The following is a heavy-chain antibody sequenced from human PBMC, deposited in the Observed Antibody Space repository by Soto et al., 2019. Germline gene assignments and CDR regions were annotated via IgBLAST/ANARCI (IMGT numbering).Heavy chain of an antibody. D-gene: IGHD2-15*01. V-gene: IGHV4-59*01. CDR1: GGSISSYY. J-gene: IGHJ4*02. Sequence: SETLSLTCTVYGGSISSYYWSWIRQPPGKGLEWIGYIYYNGNTNYNPSLKSRVTISVDTSKNQFSLKLSSVTAADTAVYYCARDLGGWPDYWGQGTLVTVSS. CDR3: ARDLGGWPDY. CDR2: IYYNGNT.